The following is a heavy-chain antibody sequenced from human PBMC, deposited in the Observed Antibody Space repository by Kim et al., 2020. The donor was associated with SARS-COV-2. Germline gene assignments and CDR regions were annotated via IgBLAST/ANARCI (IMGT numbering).Heavy chain of an antibody. J-gene: IGHJ6*01. CDR3: ARNPRIADPYFSYYGMDV. V-gene: IGHV3-48*04. CDR2: IRSGSRTI. CDR1: GFTFSSYS. D-gene: IGHD3-16*02. Sequence: GGSLRLSCAASGFTFSSYSMNWVRQAPGKGLEWVSYIRSGSRTIYYADSVRGRFTISRDNAKNSLYLQMNSLRAEDTAVYFCARNPRIADPYFSYYGMDV.